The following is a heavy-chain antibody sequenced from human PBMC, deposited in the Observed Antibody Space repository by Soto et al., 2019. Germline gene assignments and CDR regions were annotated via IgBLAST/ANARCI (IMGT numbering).Heavy chain of an antibody. CDR3: ARDRNAAGSDY. V-gene: IGHV3-11*01. CDR2: ISSGSTNL. J-gene: IGHJ4*02. D-gene: IGHD1-1*01. CDR1: GFTFSDFY. Sequence: ESGGGLVKPGGSLRLSCAASGFTFSDFYMSWIRQAPGKGLEWISYISSGSTNLFYADSVKGRFTVSRDNAKNSVYLQMDSLRAEDTAVYYCARDRNAAGSDYWGQGTLVTVSS.